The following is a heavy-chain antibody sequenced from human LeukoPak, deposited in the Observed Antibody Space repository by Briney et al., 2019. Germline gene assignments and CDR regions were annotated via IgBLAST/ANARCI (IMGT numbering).Heavy chain of an antibody. D-gene: IGHD6-13*01. V-gene: IGHV3-21*01. J-gene: IGHJ4*02. CDR2: ISRSSRSI. CDR1: GFIFSSHT. Sequence: GGSLRLSCAASGFIFSSHTMNWVRQAPGKGLEWVSSISRSSRSIHYADSVRGRFTISRDNAKNSLDLQMNSLTADDTAVYYCARRSSSWHFDYWGQGTLVTVSS. CDR3: ARRSSSWHFDY.